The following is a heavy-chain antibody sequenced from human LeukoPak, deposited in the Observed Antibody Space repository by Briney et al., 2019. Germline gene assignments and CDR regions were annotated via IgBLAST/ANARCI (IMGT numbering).Heavy chain of an antibody. D-gene: IGHD6-19*01. CDR3: AKGGWYPDY. J-gene: IGHJ4*02. CDR1: GFTFSNSF. CDR2: IKKDGSEQ. V-gene: IGHV3-7*01. Sequence: GGSLRLSCAASGFTFSNSFMSWVRQSPGKGLEWVAYIKKDGSEQFYVDSVKGRFTISRDNAKNSLDLQMNSLQVEDTAVYYCAKGGWYPDYWGLGSLVTASS.